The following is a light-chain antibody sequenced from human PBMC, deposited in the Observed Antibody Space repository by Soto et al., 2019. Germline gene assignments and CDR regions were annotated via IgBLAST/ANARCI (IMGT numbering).Light chain of an antibody. J-gene: IGLJ2*01. CDR2: EVT. V-gene: IGLV2-8*01. CDR3: SSYAGSNKVV. CDR1: SSDIGGYNS. Sequence: QSALTQPPSASGSPGQSVTISCTGTSSDIGGYNSVSWYQQYPGKAPKLMIYEVTKRPSGVPDRFSASKSDNTASLTVSGLQAEDEADYYCSSYAGSNKVVFGGGTKLTVL.